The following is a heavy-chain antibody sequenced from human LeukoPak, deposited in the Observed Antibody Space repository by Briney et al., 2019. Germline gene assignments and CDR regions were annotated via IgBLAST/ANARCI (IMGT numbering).Heavy chain of an antibody. V-gene: IGHV1-18*01. D-gene: IGHD3-3*01. J-gene: IGHJ4*02. CDR3: VRVRRITIFGVLIEGFADY. Sequence: SVKVSCKASGYTFTSYGISWVRQAPGQGLEWMGWISAYNGNTNYAQKLQGRVTMTTDTSTSTAYMELRSLRSDDTAVYYCVRVRRITIFGVLIEGFADYWGQGTLVTVSS. CDR2: ISAYNGNT. CDR1: GYTFTSYG.